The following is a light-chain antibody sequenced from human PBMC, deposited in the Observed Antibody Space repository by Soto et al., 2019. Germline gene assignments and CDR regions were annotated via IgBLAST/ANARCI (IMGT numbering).Light chain of an antibody. Sequence: DIQLTQSPSFLSASVGDRVTITCRASQGISTYLAWYQQEPGKAPKLLISAASTLQSGVPSRFTGSGSGTEFTLTISSLQPEDFATYYCQQLNSYPRTFGQGTKVDIK. CDR1: QGISTY. V-gene: IGKV1-9*01. CDR2: AAS. J-gene: IGKJ1*01. CDR3: QQLNSYPRT.